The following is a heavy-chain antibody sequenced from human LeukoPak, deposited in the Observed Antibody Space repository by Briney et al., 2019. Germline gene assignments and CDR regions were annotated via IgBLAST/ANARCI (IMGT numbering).Heavy chain of an antibody. V-gene: IGHV4-30-4*01. J-gene: IGHJ4*02. CDR2: IYYSGST. CDR3: ARDSSGYYYAY. Sequence: SETLSLTCTVSGGSISSGDYYWSWIRQPPGKGLEWIGYIYYSGSTYYNPSLKNRVTISVDTSKNQFSLKLSSVTAADTAVYYCARDSSGYYYAYWGQGTLVTVSS. CDR1: GGSISSGDYY. D-gene: IGHD3-22*01.